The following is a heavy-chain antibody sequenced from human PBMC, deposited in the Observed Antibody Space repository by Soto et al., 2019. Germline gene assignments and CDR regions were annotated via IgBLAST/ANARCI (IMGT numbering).Heavy chain of an antibody. J-gene: IGHJ4*02. Sequence: SETLSLTCTVSGGSISSYYWSWIRQPPGKGLEWIGYIYYSGSTNYNPSLKSRVTISVDTSKNQFSLKLSSVTAADTAVYYCARDKDDYVWGRYFDYWGQGTLVTVSS. CDR1: GGSISSYY. D-gene: IGHD3-16*01. V-gene: IGHV4-59*01. CDR2: IYYSGST. CDR3: ARDKDDYVWGRYFDY.